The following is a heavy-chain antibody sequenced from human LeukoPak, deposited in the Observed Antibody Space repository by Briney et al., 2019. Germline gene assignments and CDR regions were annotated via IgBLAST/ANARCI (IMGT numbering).Heavy chain of an antibody. Sequence: SETLSLTCTVSGYSISSGYYWGWIRQPPGKGLEWIGSIYHSGRTFYNPSLKSRVTISVDTSKNQFSLKLSSVTAADTAVYYCARIRRGYSSGWYLGPFFDYWGQGTLVTVSS. CDR3: ARIRRGYSSGWYLGPFFDY. CDR1: GYSISSGYY. J-gene: IGHJ4*02. V-gene: IGHV4-38-2*02. D-gene: IGHD6-19*01. CDR2: IYHSGRT.